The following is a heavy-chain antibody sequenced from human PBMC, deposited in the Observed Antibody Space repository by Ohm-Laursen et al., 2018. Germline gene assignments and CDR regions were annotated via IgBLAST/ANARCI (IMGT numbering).Heavy chain of an antibody. V-gene: IGHV1-2*02. CDR2: INPNSGGT. CDR3: ARGYYSSGWTLYYYYGMDV. J-gene: IGHJ6*02. D-gene: IGHD6-19*01. Sequence: ASVKVSCKVSGYTFTGYYMHWVRQAPGQGLEWMGWINPNSGGTNYAQKFQGRVTMTRDTSISTAYMELSRLRSDDTAVYYCARGYYSSGWTLYYYYGMDVWGQGTTVTVSS. CDR1: GYTFTGYY.